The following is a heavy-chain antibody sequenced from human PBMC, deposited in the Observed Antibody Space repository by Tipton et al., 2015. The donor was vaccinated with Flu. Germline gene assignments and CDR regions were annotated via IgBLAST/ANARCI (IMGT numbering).Heavy chain of an antibody. V-gene: IGHV4-39*07. Sequence: TLSLTCTVSGGSISTTIYYWGWVRQPPGKGLEWIGSIYYSGTTYYNPSLKSRVTISIDASKNQFSLDLTSLTAADTAGYYCARDLWNDRRAYYYYGVDVWGQGTTVTVPS. J-gene: IGHJ6*02. CDR3: ARDLWNDRRAYYYYGVDV. D-gene: IGHD1-1*01. CDR1: GGSISTTIYY. CDR2: IYYSGTT.